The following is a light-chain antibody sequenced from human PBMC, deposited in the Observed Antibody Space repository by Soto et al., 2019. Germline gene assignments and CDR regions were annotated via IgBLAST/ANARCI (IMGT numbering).Light chain of an antibody. CDR1: SSDVGAFNY. CDR3: SSYTKNSPYV. J-gene: IGLJ1*01. CDR2: DVS. V-gene: IGLV2-14*03. Sequence: QSVLTQPASVSGSPGQAITISCSGTSSDVGAFNYVSWYQQHPGKAPKLMIYDVSNRPSGVSSRFSGSKSDNTASLTIYGLQAEDEADYYCSSYTKNSPYVFGTGTKLTVL.